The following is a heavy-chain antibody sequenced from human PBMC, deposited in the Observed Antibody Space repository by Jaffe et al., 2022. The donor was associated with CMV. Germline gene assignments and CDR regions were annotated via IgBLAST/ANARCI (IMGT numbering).Heavy chain of an antibody. J-gene: IGHJ3*02. CDR3: ARDQGMTTVSGDAFDI. CDR1: GGSISSYY. CDR2: IYYSGST. V-gene: IGHV4-59*01. Sequence: QVQLQESGPGLVKPSETLSLTCTVSGGSISSYYWSWIRQPPGKGLEWIGYIYYSGSTNYNPSLKSRVTISVDTSKNQFSLKLSSVTAADTAVYYCARDQGMTTVSGDAFDIWGQGTMVTVSS. D-gene: IGHD4-17*01.